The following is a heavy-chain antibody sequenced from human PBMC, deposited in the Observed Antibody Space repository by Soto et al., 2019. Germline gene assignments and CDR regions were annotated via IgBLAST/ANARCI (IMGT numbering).Heavy chain of an antibody. D-gene: IGHD3-22*01. J-gene: IGHJ6*02. CDR1: GGSISSSNW. V-gene: IGHV4-4*02. CDR2: IYHSGST. CDR3: ARGHLIVGYYYYYGMDV. Sequence: SETLSLTCAVSGGSISSSNWWIWVRQPPGKGLEWIGEIYHSGSTNYNPSLKSRVTISVDKSKNQFSLKLSSVTAADTAVYYCARGHLIVGYYYYYGMDVWGQGTTVT.